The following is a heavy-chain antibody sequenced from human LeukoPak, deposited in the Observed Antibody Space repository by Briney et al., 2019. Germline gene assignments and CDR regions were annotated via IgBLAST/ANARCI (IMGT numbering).Heavy chain of an antibody. Sequence: GASVKVSCKASGYTFTTYAIHWVRQAPGQRLEWMGWISTYNDDRKYSPKFQGTVTITTDTSASTAYLELSSLRSEDTAVYYCARTCSGGSCYSDPFDYWGQGTLVTVSS. CDR1: GYTFTTYA. J-gene: IGHJ4*02. CDR2: ISTYNDDR. V-gene: IGHV1-3*04. CDR3: ARTCSGGSCYSDPFDY. D-gene: IGHD2-15*01.